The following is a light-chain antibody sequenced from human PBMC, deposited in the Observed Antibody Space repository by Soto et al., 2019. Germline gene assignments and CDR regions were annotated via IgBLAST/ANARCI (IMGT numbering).Light chain of an antibody. CDR1: SSNIGAGYD. J-gene: IGLJ1*01. CDR2: GNS. CDR3: QSYDSSLRYV. Sequence: QSVLTQPPAVSVAPGQRVTISCTGSSSNIGAGYDVHWYQQLPGTAPKLLIYGNSNRPSGVPDRFSGSKSGTSASLAITGLQAEDEADYYCQSYDSSLRYVFGTGTKVTV. V-gene: IGLV1-40*01.